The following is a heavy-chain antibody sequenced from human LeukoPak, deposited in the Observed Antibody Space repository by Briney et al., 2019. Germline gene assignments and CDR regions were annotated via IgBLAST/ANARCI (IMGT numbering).Heavy chain of an antibody. Sequence: GESLKISCKGSGFNFTAYWISWVRQMPGKGLEWMGISHPINSDTKYSPSFQGQVTISADKSSSTAYLQWNSLKASDTAMYYCARHQYYYDISGNYGWFDSWGQGTLVTVSS. CDR2: SHPINSDT. CDR1: GFNFTAYW. CDR3: ARHQYYYDISGNYGWFDS. J-gene: IGHJ5*01. D-gene: IGHD3-22*01. V-gene: IGHV5-51*01.